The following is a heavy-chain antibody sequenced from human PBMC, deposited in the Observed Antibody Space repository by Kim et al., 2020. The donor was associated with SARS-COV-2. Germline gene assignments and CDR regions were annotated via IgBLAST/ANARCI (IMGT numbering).Heavy chain of an antibody. V-gene: IGHV4-39*01. CDR3: ARHLEYYYYYMDV. J-gene: IGHJ6*03. Sequence: YNPTRKRRATISVDTSTNQFSLRQSSVTAADTAVYFCARHLEYYYYYMDVWGKGTTVIVSS.